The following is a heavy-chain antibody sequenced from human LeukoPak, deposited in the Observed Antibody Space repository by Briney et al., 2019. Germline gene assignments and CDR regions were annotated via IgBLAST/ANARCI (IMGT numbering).Heavy chain of an antibody. V-gene: IGHV3-74*01. CDR2: INTDGSIT. Sequence: GGSLRLSCAASGFISSTSWMHWVRQAPGKGLVWVSRINTDGSITTYADSVKGRFTISRDNSKNTVFLQMNSLRAEDTAIYCCARDEASWYFDLWGRGTLVTVSS. CDR1: GFISSTSW. J-gene: IGHJ2*01. CDR3: ARDEASWYFDL.